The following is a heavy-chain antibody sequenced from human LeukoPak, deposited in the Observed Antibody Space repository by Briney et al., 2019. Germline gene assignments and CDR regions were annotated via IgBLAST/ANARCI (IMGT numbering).Heavy chain of an antibody. CDR1: GYTFTSCG. Sequence: ASVKVSCKASGYTFTSCGISWVRQAPGQGLEWMGWISAYNGNTNYAQKLQGRVTLTRDMSTSTDYLELSSLRSEDTAVYYCARDNSVRDEAWWFNPWGQGTLVTVSS. D-gene: IGHD5-24*01. V-gene: IGHV1-18*01. CDR3: ARDNSVRDEAWWFNP. J-gene: IGHJ5*02. CDR2: ISAYNGNT.